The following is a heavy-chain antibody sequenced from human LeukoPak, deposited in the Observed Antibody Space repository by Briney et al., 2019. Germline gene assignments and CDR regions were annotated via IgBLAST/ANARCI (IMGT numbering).Heavy chain of an antibody. Sequence: SETLSLTCTVSDGSISSYYRSWIRQPARKGLEWIGRLYTSGSTNYNPSLKSRVTMSVDTSKNQFSLKLSSVTAADTAVYYCACSSSGWFWNYWGQGTLVTVSS. V-gene: IGHV4-4*07. CDR2: LYTSGST. CDR3: ACSSSGWFWNY. J-gene: IGHJ4*02. CDR1: DGSISSYY. D-gene: IGHD6-19*01.